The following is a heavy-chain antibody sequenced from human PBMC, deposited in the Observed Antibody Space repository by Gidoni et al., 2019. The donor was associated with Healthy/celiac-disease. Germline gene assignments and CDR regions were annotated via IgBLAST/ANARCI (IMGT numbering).Heavy chain of an antibody. CDR2: IKSKTYGGTT. V-gene: IGHV3-15*01. J-gene: IGHJ3*02. CDR1: GFTFGNAG. Sequence: EVQLVESGGGLVKPGGSRRLCCAGFGFTFGNAGMIWVRQSPGKGLEWFGRIKSKTYGGTTDYAAPVKGRFTNSRDDSKNTLYLQMNSLKTEDTAVYYCTTDVGIVGATNAFDIWGQGTMVTVSS. D-gene: IGHD1-26*01. CDR3: TTDVGIVGATNAFDI.